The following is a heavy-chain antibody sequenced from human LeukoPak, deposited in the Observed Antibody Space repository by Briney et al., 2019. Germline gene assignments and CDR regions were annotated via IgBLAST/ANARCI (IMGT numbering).Heavy chain of an antibody. D-gene: IGHD3-22*01. J-gene: IGHJ1*01. CDR3: ARGPYYYDVGNFQH. Sequence: ASVKVSCKASGGTFSSYGISWVRQAPGQGLEWMGWISAYNGNTNYAQKLQGRVTMTTDTSTSTAYMELRSLRSDDTAVYYCARGPYYYDVGNFQHWGQGTLVTVSS. CDR2: ISAYNGNT. CDR1: GGTFSSYG. V-gene: IGHV1-18*01.